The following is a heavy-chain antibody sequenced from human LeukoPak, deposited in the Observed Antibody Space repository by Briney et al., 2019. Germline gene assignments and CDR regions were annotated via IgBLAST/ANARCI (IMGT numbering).Heavy chain of an antibody. D-gene: IGHD4/OR15-4a*01. V-gene: IGHV4-34*01. CDR3: AGIDYKSPGYYGMDV. CDR1: GGSFSGYY. CDR2: INHSGST. Sequence: PSETLSLTCAVYGGSFSGYYWSWNRQPPGKGLEWIGEINHSGSTNYNPSLKSRVTISVDTSKNQFSLKLSSVTAADTAVYYCAGIDYKSPGYYGMDVWGKGTTVTVSS. J-gene: IGHJ6*04.